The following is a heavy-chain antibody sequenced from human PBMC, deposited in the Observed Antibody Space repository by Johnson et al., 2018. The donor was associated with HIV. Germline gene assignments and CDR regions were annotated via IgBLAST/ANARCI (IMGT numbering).Heavy chain of an antibody. J-gene: IGHJ3*02. CDR1: GFTFSSYA. CDR3: AKDIYGYDAFDI. D-gene: IGHD5-24*01. V-gene: IGHV3-23*04. CDR2: ISGSGGST. Sequence: VQLVESGGGVVQPRRSLRLSCAASGFTFSSYAMSWVRQAPGKGLEWVSTISGSGGSTYLADSVKGRFTISRDNSNNTLYMQMKSLKAEDTAVYYCAKDIYGYDAFDIWGQGTMVTVSS.